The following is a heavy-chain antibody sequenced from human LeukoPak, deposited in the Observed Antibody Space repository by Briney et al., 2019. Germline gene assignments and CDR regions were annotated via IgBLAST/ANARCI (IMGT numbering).Heavy chain of an antibody. CDR3: ARGGMVTFDI. V-gene: IGHV4-59*01. D-gene: IGHD1-26*01. Sequence: PSETLSLSCTVSGGSISSYYWSWIRQPPGKGLEWIGYIYYSGSTNYNPSLKSRVTISVDTSKNQFSLKLSSVTAADTAVYYCARGGMVTFDIWGQGTMVTVSS. CDR1: GGSISSYY. CDR2: IYYSGST. J-gene: IGHJ3*02.